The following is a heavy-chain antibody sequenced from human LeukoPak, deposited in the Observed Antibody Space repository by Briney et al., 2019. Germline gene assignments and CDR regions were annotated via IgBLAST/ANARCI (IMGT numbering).Heavy chain of an antibody. CDR2: INHSGST. CDR3: ARGPRYCSSTSCSTFGY. J-gene: IGHJ4*02. CDR1: GGSFSGYY. Sequence: PSETLSLTCAVYGGSFSGYYWSWIRQPPGKGLEWIGEINHSGSTNYNPSLKSRVTISVDTSKNQFSLKLSSVTAADTAVYYCARGPRYCSSTSCSTFGYRGQGTLVTVSS. D-gene: IGHD2-2*01. V-gene: IGHV4-34*01.